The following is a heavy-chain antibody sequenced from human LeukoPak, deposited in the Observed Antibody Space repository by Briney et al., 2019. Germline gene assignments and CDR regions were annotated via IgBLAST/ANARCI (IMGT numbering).Heavy chain of an antibody. J-gene: IGHJ4*02. Sequence: SETLSLTCSVFGGSMSQFHWNWLPQPPGKGLEWIGSLFYNEDAKYNPSVKSRVTMSIDTSKSQFSLRLTSVTAADTAVYYCAKGETVTTSPYDHWGEGLLVTVSS. CDR2: LFYNEDA. V-gene: IGHV4-59*01. CDR1: GGSMSQFH. CDR3: AKGETVTTSPYDH. D-gene: IGHD4-17*01.